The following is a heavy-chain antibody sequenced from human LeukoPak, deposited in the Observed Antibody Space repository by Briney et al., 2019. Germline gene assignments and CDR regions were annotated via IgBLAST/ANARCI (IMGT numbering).Heavy chain of an antibody. V-gene: IGHV4-34*01. J-gene: IGHJ4*02. Sequence: SETLSLTCAVSGGSFSGYYWYWIRQPPGKGLEWIGEINHSGSTNYNPSLKSRVTISVDTSKNQFSLKLSSVTAADTAVYYCARTYYDFWSGYYISFDYWGQGTLVTVSS. CDR2: INHSGST. CDR3: ARTYYDFWSGYYISFDY. CDR1: GGSFSGYY. D-gene: IGHD3-3*01.